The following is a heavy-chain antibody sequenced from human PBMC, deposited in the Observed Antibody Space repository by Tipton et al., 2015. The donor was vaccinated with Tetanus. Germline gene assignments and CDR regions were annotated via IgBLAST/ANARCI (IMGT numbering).Heavy chain of an antibody. CDR3: AREADCSGGSFFSGDFDN. CDR1: GFIFSSYG. CDR2: SWYDGTDK. J-gene: IGHJ4*02. D-gene: IGHD2-15*01. V-gene: IGHV3-33*01. Sequence: AASGFIFSSYGIHWVRQAPGKGLEWVAVSWYDGTDKYYADSVKGRFTISRDNSKNTLYLQMNSLRAEDTAVYYCAREADCSGGSFFSGDFDNWGQGTQVTGSS.